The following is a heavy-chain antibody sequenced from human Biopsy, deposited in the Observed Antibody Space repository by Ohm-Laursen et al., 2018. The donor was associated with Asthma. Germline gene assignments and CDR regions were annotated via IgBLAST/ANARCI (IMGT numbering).Heavy chain of an antibody. Sequence: TQTLTLTCSFSGFSLRTPGVGVGWIRQSPGKALEGLALIYWDDYNLFRPSLKRRLTITKDPSKNQVVLTMTKMDPVDSGTYYCALSQDSGFDDHSPSWFDPWGQGTLVTVSS. CDR1: GFSLRTPGVG. CDR2: IYWDDYN. J-gene: IGHJ5*02. V-gene: IGHV2-5*02. CDR3: ALSQDSGFDDHSPSWFDP. D-gene: IGHD3-9*01.